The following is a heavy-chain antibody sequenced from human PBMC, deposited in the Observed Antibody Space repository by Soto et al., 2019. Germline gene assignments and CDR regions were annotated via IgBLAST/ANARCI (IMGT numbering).Heavy chain of an antibody. CDR1: GGSISSYY. Sequence: PSETLSLTCTVSGGSISSYYWSWIRQPPGKGLEWIGFIYYTGSTNYNPSLRSRVTISVDTSKNQFSLKLSSVNAADTAVYFCARDKGPRRSYYGMDVWGQGTTVTVSS. V-gene: IGHV4-59*01. D-gene: IGHD6-6*01. CDR3: ARDKGPRRSYYGMDV. J-gene: IGHJ6*02. CDR2: IYYTGST.